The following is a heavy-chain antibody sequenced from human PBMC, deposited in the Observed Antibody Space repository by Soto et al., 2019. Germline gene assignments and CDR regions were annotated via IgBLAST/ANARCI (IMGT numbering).Heavy chain of an antibody. Sequence: QVQLVESGGGVVQPGRSLRLSCAASGFTFSSYGMHWVRQAPGKGLEWVAVISYDGSNKYYADSVKGRFTITRDNSKNTLYMQMNSLRAEDTAVFYCAKDGHFSYHYYYYMDVWGKGTTVTVYS. CDR2: ISYDGSNK. J-gene: IGHJ6*03. CDR1: GFTFSSYG. CDR3: AKDGHFSYHYYYYMDV. V-gene: IGHV3-30*18.